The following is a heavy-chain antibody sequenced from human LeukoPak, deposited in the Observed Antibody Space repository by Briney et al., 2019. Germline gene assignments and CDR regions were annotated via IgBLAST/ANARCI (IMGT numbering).Heavy chain of an antibody. CDR1: GGSISSSTYY. CDR2: INYSGNT. V-gene: IGHV4-39*07. CDR3: ARRIAEHSGYYYYYYMDV. Sequence: PSETLSLTCTVSGGSISSSTYYWVWIRQPPGKGLEWIGSINYSGNTYYNPSVKSRVTISVDTSKNQFSLKVSSVTAADTAVYYCARRIAEHSGYYYYYYMDVWGKGTTVTISS. J-gene: IGHJ6*03. D-gene: IGHD6-13*01.